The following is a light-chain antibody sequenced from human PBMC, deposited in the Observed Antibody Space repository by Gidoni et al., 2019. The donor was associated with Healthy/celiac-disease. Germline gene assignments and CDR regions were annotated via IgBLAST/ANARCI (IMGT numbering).Light chain of an antibody. V-gene: IGKV3-15*01. Sequence: EIVLTQSPATLSLSPGERATLPCRASQSVSSNLAWYQQKPGQAPRLLIYGASTSATGIPARFSGSGSGTEFTLTISSLQSEDFAVYYCQQYNNWPYTFGQGTKLEIK. CDR3: QQYNNWPYT. J-gene: IGKJ2*01. CDR2: GAS. CDR1: QSVSSN.